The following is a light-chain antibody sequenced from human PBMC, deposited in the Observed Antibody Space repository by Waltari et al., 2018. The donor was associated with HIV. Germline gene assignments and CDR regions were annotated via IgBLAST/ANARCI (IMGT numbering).Light chain of an antibody. V-gene: IGLV2-11*01. CDR2: DVN. CDR3: CSHAGNFIFA. J-gene: IGLJ1*01. Sequence: SALTQPHSVSGSPGQSLTISCTGTSTYVDTFVSWYQQYPGQAPKVIIYDVNKRPSGVPDRFSASKSGNTAFLTISGLQAEDEAEYHCCSHAGNFIFAFGTGTKVTVL. CDR1: STYVDTF.